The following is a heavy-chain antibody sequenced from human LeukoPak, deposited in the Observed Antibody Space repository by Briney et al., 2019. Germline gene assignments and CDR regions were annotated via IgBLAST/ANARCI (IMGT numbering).Heavy chain of an antibody. J-gene: IGHJ4*02. D-gene: IGHD3/OR15-3a*01. CDR3: ARQTGSGLFILP. V-gene: IGHV4-39*01. Sequence: SETLSLTCTVSGASINTHFYYWGWIRQTPGKGLEWIGNMYYRGSTYYNPSLNSRVSMSLDTSKNQFSLRLTSVTAADTAVYYCARQTGSGLFILPGGQGTLVTVSS. CDR1: GASINTHFYY. CDR2: MYYRGST.